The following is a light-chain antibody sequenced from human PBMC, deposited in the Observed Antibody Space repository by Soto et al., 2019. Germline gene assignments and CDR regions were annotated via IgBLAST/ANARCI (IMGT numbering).Light chain of an antibody. J-gene: IGLJ1*01. V-gene: IGLV2-11*01. Sequence: QSALTQPRSVSGSPGQSVTISCTGTSSDVGGYNFVSWYQQHPGKAPKLMIYDVSKRPSGVPDRFSGSKSGNTASLTISGLQAEDEADYYCCSYAGSYTYVFGTATQLTVL. CDR2: DVS. CDR1: SSDVGGYNF. CDR3: CSYAGSYTYV.